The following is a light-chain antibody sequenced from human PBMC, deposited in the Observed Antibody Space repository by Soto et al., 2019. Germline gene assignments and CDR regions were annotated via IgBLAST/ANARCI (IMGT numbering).Light chain of an antibody. V-gene: IGKV1-39*01. CDR1: QSISSY. J-gene: IGKJ4*01. CDR2: AAS. CDR3: QQSYSGPLT. Sequence: GDRVPITCRASQSISSYLNWYQQKPGKAPKVLIYAASSLQSGVPSRFSGIGSGTDFTLSISSLQPEDFATYYCQQSYSGPLTFGGGTKVDIK.